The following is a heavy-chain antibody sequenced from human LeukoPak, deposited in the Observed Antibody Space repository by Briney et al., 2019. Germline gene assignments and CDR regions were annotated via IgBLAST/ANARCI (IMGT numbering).Heavy chain of an antibody. CDR1: GFTFSRYA. J-gene: IGHJ5*01. D-gene: IGHD3-22*01. V-gene: IGHV3-30*17. CDR2: TSPDGNEK. CDR3: FTGSAYYYDS. Sequence: GRSLRLSCAASGFTFSRYAMHWVRQAPGKGVEWVAVTSPDGNEKYYADSVKGRFTISRDNSKNTVFLQMNSLSTEDTAVYSCFTGSAYYYDSWGQGTLVTVSS.